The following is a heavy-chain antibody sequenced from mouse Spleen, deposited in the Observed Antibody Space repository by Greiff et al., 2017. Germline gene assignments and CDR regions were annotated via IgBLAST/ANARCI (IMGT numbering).Heavy chain of an antibody. D-gene: IGHD1-1*01. V-gene: IGHV1-50*01. CDR1: GYTFTSYW. J-gene: IGHJ2*01. CDR3: ARSGNYGSSPYFDY. Sequence: QVHVKQPGAELVKPGASVKLSCKASGYTFTSYWMQWVKQRPGQGLEWIGEIDPSDSYTNYNQKFKGKATLTVDTSSSTAYMQLSSLTSEDSAVYYCARSGNYGSSPYFDYWGQGTTLTVSS. CDR2: IDPSDSYT.